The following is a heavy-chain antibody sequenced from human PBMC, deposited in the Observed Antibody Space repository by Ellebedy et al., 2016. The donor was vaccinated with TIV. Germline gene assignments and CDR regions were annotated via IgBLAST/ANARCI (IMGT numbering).Heavy chain of an antibody. Sequence: GESLKISCAGSGLTFKNYALHWVRQAPHKGLEWVAVISCDGNQKYYADSVRGRFAISRDRSKNTFYLQMNSLTADDTSVYYCARGGYFLTGDSLYYWGQGTLVTVSS. D-gene: IGHD3-9*01. V-gene: IGHV3-30*09. CDR2: ISCDGNQK. CDR3: ARGGYFLTGDSLYY. J-gene: IGHJ4*02. CDR1: GLTFKNYA.